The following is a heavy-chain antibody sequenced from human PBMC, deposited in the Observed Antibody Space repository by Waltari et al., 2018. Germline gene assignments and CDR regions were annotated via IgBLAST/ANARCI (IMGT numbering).Heavy chain of an antibody. CDR3: ARDSRGTSAFDI. J-gene: IGHJ3*02. V-gene: IGHV1-69*01. CDR1: GGTFSSYA. D-gene: IGHD3-16*01. Sequence: QVQLVQSGAEVKKPGSSVKVSCKASGGTFSSYAISWVRQAPGQGLEWMGGIIPIVGKANYAQKFQGRGTMTADEATSTAYMELSSLRSEDTAVYYCARDSRGTSAFDIWGQGTMVTVSS. CDR2: IIPIVGKA.